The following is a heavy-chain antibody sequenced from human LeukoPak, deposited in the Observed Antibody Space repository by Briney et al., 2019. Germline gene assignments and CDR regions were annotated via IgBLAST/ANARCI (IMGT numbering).Heavy chain of an antibody. CDR2: INHSGST. CDR3: ARGGMGVDIVATSLSAGWFDP. J-gene: IGHJ5*02. V-gene: IGHV4-34*01. CDR1: GGSFSGYY. Sequence: SETLSLTCAVYGGSFSGYYWSWIRQPPGKGLEWIGEINHSGSTNYNPSLKSRVTISVDTSKNQFSLKLSSVTAADTAVYYSARGGMGVDIVATSLSAGWFDPWGQGTLVTVSS. D-gene: IGHD5-12*01.